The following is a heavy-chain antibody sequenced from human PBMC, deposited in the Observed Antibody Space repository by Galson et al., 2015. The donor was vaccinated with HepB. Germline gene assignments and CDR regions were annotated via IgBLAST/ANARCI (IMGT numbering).Heavy chain of an antibody. Sequence: SLRLSCAASEFTFSSYPMHWVRQAPGKGLEWVAFISYDGSDKYYADSVKGRFTISRDDSKNTLYLQMNSLGTEDTAVYYCARAPMTTVATGDAFDIWGQGTLVTVSS. V-gene: IGHV3-30*04. J-gene: IGHJ3*02. CDR2: ISYDGSDK. D-gene: IGHD4-23*01. CDR1: EFTFSSYP. CDR3: ARAPMTTVATGDAFDI.